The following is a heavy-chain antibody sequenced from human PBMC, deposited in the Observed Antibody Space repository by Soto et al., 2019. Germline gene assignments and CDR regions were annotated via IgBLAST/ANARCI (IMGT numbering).Heavy chain of an antibody. CDR3: ARLMGSLNSSGWSLDS. Sequence: PSETLSLTCPVSGGSISNSSNYWGWIRQPPGKGLEWIVSLSYSGSTYYKPSLKGRVTITVDTSKNQFSLRLKSVTAADTALYYCARLMGSLNSSGWSLDSWGQGTLVTVSS. CDR1: GGSISNSSNY. V-gene: IGHV4-39*01. D-gene: IGHD6-19*01. J-gene: IGHJ4*02. CDR2: LSYSGST.